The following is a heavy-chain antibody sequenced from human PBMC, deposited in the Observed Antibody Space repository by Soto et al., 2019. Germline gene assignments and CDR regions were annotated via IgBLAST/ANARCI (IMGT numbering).Heavy chain of an antibody. Sequence: ASVKVSCKVSGYTLTELSMHWVRQAPGKGLEWMGGFDPEDGETIYAQKFQGRVTMTEDTSTDTAYMELSSLRSEDTAVYYCATLGSGYYRYDFDYWGQGTLVTVSS. V-gene: IGHV1-24*01. J-gene: IGHJ4*02. D-gene: IGHD3-22*01. CDR3: ATLGSGYYRYDFDY. CDR1: GYTLTELS. CDR2: FDPEDGET.